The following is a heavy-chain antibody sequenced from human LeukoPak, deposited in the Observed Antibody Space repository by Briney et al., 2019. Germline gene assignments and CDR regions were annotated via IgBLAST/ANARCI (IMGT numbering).Heavy chain of an antibody. CDR2: FDPEDGER. V-gene: IGHV1-24*01. CDR1: GYTLSELS. CDR3: ATALEYSSKFDP. Sequence: ASVKVSCKVSGYTLSELSMHWVRQAPGKGLEWMGGFDPEDGERIYAQKFQGRVTMTEDTSADTAYMELRSLRSEDTAVYYCATALEYSSKFDPWSQGTLVTVSS. J-gene: IGHJ5*02. D-gene: IGHD2-2*01.